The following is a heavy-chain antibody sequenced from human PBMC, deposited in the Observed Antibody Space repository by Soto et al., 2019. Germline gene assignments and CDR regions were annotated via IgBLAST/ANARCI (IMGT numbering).Heavy chain of an antibody. Sequence: EVQLVESGGGLVKPGGSLRLSCAASGFTFSSYSMNWVRQAPGKGLEWVSSISSSSSYIYYADSVKGRFTISRDNAKNSLYLQMNSLRAEDTAVYYCARGGTRVREVSGVDYGMDVWGQGTTVTVSS. V-gene: IGHV3-21*01. D-gene: IGHD3-10*01. J-gene: IGHJ6*02. CDR1: GFTFSSYS. CDR3: ARGGTRVREVSGVDYGMDV. CDR2: ISSSSSYI.